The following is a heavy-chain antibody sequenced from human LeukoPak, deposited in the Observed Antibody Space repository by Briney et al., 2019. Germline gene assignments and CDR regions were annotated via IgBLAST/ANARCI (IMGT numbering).Heavy chain of an antibody. CDR1: GGSFSGYY. CDR3: ARGPDSSGYYPYYFDY. V-gene: IGHV4-34*01. CDR2: INHSGST. Sequence: SETLSLTCAVYGGSFSGYYWSWIRQPPGKGLEWIGEINHSGSTNYNPSLKSRVTISVGTSKNQFSLKLSSVTAADTAVYYCARGPDSSGYYPYYFDYWGQGTLVTVSS. D-gene: IGHD3-22*01. J-gene: IGHJ4*02.